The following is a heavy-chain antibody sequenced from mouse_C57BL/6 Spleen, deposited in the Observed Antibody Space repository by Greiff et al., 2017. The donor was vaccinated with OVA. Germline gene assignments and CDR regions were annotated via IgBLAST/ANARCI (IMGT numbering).Heavy chain of an antibody. Sequence: QVQLQQSGAELVRPGTSVKVSCKASGYAFTNYLIEWVKQRPGQGLEWIGVINPGSGGTNYNEKFKGKATLTADKSSSTAYMQLRSLTSEDSAVYFCARNYGSSYGYFDYWGQGTTLTVSS. J-gene: IGHJ2*01. CDR2: INPGSGGT. CDR3: ARNYGSSYGYFDY. D-gene: IGHD1-1*01. CDR1: GYAFTNYL. V-gene: IGHV1-54*01.